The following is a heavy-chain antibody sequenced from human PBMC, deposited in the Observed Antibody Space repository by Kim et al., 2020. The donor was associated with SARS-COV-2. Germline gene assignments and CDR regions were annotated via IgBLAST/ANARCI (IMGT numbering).Heavy chain of an antibody. Sequence: YAQKFQGRVTMTRNTSISTAYMELSSLRSEDTAVYYCARGRKTNGYNFDYWGQGTLVTVSS. V-gene: IGHV1-8*01. CDR3: ARGRKTNGYNFDY. J-gene: IGHJ4*02. D-gene: IGHD2-8*01.